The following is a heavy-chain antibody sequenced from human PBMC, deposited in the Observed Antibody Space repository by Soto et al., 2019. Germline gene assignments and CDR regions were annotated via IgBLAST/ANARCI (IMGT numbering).Heavy chain of an antibody. CDR1: GGSFSGYY. D-gene: IGHD4-17*01. CDR2: INHSGST. V-gene: IGHV4-34*01. CDR3: ARHYGGNSVWFDP. J-gene: IGHJ5*02. Sequence: SETLSLTCAVYGGSFSGYYWSWIRQPPGKGLEWIGEINHSGSTNYNPSLKSRVTISVDRSKNQFSLELSSVTAADTAVYYCARHYGGNSVWFDPWGQGTLVTVSS.